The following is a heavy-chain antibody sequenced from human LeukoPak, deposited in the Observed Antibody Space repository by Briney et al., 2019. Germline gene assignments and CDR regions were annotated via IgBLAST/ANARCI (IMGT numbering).Heavy chain of an antibody. CDR1: GNTFADYW. J-gene: IGHJ5*01. D-gene: IGHD3/OR15-3a*01. V-gene: IGHV5-51*01. CDR2: IYPGNSDT. CDR3: ARQTYDYWMDS. Sequence: GESLKISCKVSGNTFADYWVAWVRQMPGKGLEWMGIIYPGNSDTRYSPPFQGHVTISADKSIGTAYLHWSSLEASDTAIYFCARQTYDYWMDSWGQGTLVTVSS.